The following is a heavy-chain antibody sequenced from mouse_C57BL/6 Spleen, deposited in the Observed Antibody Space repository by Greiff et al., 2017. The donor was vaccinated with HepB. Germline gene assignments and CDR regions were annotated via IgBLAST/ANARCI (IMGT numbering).Heavy chain of an antibody. V-gene: IGHV14-4*01. CDR3: TTNYGRKGDFDY. D-gene: IGHD1-1*01. J-gene: IGHJ2*01. Sequence: VQLQQSGAELVRPGASVKLSCTASGFNIKDDYMHWVKQRPEQGLEWIGWIDPENGDTEYASKFQGKAPITADTSSNTAYLQLSSLTSEDTAVYYCTTNYGRKGDFDYWGQGTTLTVSS. CDR2: IDPENGDT. CDR1: GFNIKDDY.